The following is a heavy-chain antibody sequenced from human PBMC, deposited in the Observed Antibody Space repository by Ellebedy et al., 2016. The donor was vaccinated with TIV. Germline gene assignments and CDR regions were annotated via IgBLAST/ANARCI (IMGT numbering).Heavy chain of an antibody. CDR3: ARGGLSCDP. Sequence: PGGSLRLSCAASGFTFSNFWMSWIRQAPGEGLEWVANIKQDGSEEYYVDSVKGRFTISRDNAWNSLYLQMNSLRGEDTAVYYCARGGLSCDPWGQGTLVTVSS. J-gene: IGHJ5*02. V-gene: IGHV3-7*03. D-gene: IGHD2-21*01. CDR1: GFTFSNFW. CDR2: IKQDGSEE.